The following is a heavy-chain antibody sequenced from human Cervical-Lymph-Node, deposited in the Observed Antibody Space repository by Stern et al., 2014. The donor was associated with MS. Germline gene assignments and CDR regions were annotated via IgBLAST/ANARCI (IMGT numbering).Heavy chain of an antibody. D-gene: IGHD1-26*01. J-gene: IGHJ4*02. Sequence: EVQLVESGAEMKKPGESLKLSCKGSGYSFTLSWIGWVRPIPGKRLEWMGIIYPGDSDTRYSPSFQGHVTISADKSISTAYLQWSSLKASDTAMYYCAALVRGSYFYWGQGTLVTVSS. CDR2: IYPGDSDT. CDR1: GYSFTLSW. V-gene: IGHV5-51*01. CDR3: AALVRGSYFY.